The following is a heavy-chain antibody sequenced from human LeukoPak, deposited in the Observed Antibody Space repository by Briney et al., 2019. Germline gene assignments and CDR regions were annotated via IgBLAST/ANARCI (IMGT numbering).Heavy chain of an antibody. CDR1: GLTFSSSW. CDR3: ARDQYDFWSGYYRGEYYYCGMDV. Sequence: GGSLRLSCAVSGLTFSSSWMDWVRQAPGKGLEWVAVIWYDGSNKYYADSVKGRFTISRDNSKNTLYLQMNSLRAEDTAVYYCARDQYDFWSGYYRGEYYYCGMDVWGQGTTVTVSS. D-gene: IGHD3-3*01. CDR2: IWYDGSNK. V-gene: IGHV3-33*08. J-gene: IGHJ6*02.